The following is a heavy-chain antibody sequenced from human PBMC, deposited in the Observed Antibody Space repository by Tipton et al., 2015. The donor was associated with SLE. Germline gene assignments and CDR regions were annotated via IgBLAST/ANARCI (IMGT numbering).Heavy chain of an antibody. V-gene: IGHV3-48*01. CDR1: GFTFSSYS. J-gene: IGHJ6*02. Sequence: SLRLSCAASGFTFSSYSMNWVRQAPGKGLEWVSYISSSSSTIYYADSVKGRFTISRDNAKNSLYLQMNSLRAEDTAVYYCARDGEILGYYNYYYGMDVWGQGTTVTVSS. CDR2: ISSSSSTI. CDR3: ARDGEILGYYNYYYGMDV. D-gene: IGHD3-10*01.